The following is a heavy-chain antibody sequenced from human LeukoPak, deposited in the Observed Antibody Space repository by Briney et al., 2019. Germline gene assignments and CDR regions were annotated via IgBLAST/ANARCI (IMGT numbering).Heavy chain of an antibody. CDR3: ARGSAGHSSGWYAFQI. CDR2: ISYAGSDK. J-gene: IGHJ3*02. Sequence: GGSLRLFCVASGFTFSCYGMHWARQAPAKALEWDTKISYAGSDKYYAESVKGRLTISRENSESTLYLELNSLRVEDTAVYYCARGSAGHSSGWYAFQIWGQGAVVTVSS. CDR1: GFTFSCYG. D-gene: IGHD6-19*01. V-gene: IGHV3-30*03.